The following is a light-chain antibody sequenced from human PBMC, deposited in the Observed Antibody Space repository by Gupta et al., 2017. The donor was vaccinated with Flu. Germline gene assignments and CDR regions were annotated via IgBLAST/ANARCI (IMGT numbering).Light chain of an antibody. Sequence: IRMTPSPSSFSASTGDRVTITCRESQCISSDLAWYQQKPGKATQLLIYAACTLQSGVPSRFSGSGSGTDFTLTISGLQSEDFATYYCQQYYSYPLPFGRGTKVEIK. CDR3: QQYYSYPLP. V-gene: IGKV1-8*01. CDR2: AAC. J-gene: IGKJ4*01. CDR1: QCISSD.